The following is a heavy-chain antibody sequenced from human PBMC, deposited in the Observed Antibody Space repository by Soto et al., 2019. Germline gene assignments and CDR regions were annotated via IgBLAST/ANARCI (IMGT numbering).Heavy chain of an antibody. CDR1: GYSFTSYW. CDR3: ARGPAALRVHDAFDI. D-gene: IGHD2-2*01. V-gene: IGHV5-51*01. Sequence: GESLKISCKGSGYSFTSYWIGWVRQMPGKGLEWMGIIYPGDSDTRYSPSFQGQVTISADKSISTAYLQWSSLEASDTAMYYCARGPAALRVHDAFDIWGQGTMVTVSS. J-gene: IGHJ3*02. CDR2: IYPGDSDT.